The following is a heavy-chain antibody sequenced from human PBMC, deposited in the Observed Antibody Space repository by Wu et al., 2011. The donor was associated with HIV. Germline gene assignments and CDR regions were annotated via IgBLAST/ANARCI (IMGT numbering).Heavy chain of an antibody. CDR1: GYTFTKYG. CDR2: ISAYNGDT. V-gene: IGHV1-18*01. J-gene: IGHJ6*03. CDR3: ARDLDWGHLDLYYNHMDV. Sequence: QVQLVQSGAEVKKPGASVKVSCKASGYTFTKYGITWVRQAPGQGLEWMGWISAYNGDTNSAQKVRGRVSMTTDSSTTTAYMEVRSLRSDDTAMYYCARDLDWGHLDLYYNHMDVWGKGTTVTVSS. D-gene: IGHD3/OR15-3a*01.